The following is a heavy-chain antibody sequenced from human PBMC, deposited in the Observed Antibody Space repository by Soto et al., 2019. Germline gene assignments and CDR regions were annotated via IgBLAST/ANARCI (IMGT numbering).Heavy chain of an antibody. V-gene: IGHV4-31*03. Sequence: SETLSLTCTVSGGSISSGGYYWSWIRQHPGKGLEWIGYIYYSGSTYYNPSLKSRVTISVDTSKNQFSLKLSSVTAADTAVYNCARAVGGSLRFLEWLSHYFDYWGQGTLVTVSS. CDR1: GGSISSGGYY. J-gene: IGHJ4*02. CDR3: ARAVGGSLRFLEWLSHYFDY. CDR2: IYYSGST. D-gene: IGHD3-3*01.